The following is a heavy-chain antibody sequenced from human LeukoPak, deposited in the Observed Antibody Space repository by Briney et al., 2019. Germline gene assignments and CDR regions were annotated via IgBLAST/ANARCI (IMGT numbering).Heavy chain of an antibody. CDR2: IYPGDSDT. Sequence: GESLKISCKGSGYSFTSYWIGWVRQMPGKGLEWMGIIYPGDSDTRYSPSFQGQVTISADKSISTAYLQWSSLKASDTAMYYCARRLFLTVTTYYFDYWGQGTLVTVSS. D-gene: IGHD4-17*01. J-gene: IGHJ4*02. V-gene: IGHV5-51*01. CDR1: GYSFTSYW. CDR3: ARRLFLTVTTYYFDY.